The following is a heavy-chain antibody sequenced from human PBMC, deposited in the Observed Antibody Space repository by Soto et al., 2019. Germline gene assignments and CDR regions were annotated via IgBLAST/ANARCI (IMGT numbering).Heavy chain of an antibody. Sequence: GGSLRLSCIDSGFSFSTHVMDWVRQAPGKGLEWVARILYDGSKEYYADSVKGRFTISRDNSRNTLYLQMNSLRAEDTAVYYCAKEEVGTENWFDPWGQGTLVTVSS. V-gene: IGHV3-30*18. CDR3: AKEEVGTENWFDP. CDR2: ILYDGSKE. CDR1: GFSFSTHV. J-gene: IGHJ5*02. D-gene: IGHD6-13*01.